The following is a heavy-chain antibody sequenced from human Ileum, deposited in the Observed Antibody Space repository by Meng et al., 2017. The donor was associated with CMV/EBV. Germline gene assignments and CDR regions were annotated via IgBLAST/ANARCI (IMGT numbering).Heavy chain of an antibody. CDR2: ISDDGLDY. J-gene: IGHJ4*02. CDR3: AKGPVGDSTAFGFYFDA. CDR1: FSQYG. Sequence: FSQYGMHGIRQGPGKGVEWLAVISDDGLDYEYEDSVEGRFTSSRDNSKNTLYLEMNSLRVEDTAMYYCAKGPVGDSTAFGFYFDAWGQGALVTVSS. V-gene: IGHV3-30*18. D-gene: IGHD3-16*01.